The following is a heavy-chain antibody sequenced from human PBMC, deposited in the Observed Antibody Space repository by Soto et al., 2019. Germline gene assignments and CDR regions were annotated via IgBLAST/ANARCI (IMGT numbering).Heavy chain of an antibody. V-gene: IGHV3-9*01. Sequence: EVQLVESGGGLVQPGRSLRLSCAASGFTFADYAMHWVRQVPGKGLEWVSGISWNSGSIGYADSVKGRFILSRDNAKNSLYLQMNSLRTDDTALYYCAKAPTSNWPNGRFDPWGQGTPVTVSS. CDR1: GFTFADYA. J-gene: IGHJ5*02. CDR2: ISWNSGSI. D-gene: IGHD6-13*01. CDR3: AKAPTSNWPNGRFDP.